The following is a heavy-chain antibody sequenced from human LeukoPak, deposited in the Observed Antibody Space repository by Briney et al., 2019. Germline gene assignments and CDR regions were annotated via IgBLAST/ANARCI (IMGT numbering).Heavy chain of an antibody. D-gene: IGHD5-12*01. CDR2: ISYDGSNK. Sequence: GGSLRLSCAASGFTFSIYGMHGVRQAPGKGLEGVAVISYDGSNKYYADSVKGRFTISRDNSKNTLYLQMNSLRAEDTAVYYCAKRGYDYFTNWFDPWGRGTLVTVSS. CDR3: AKRGYDYFTNWFDP. J-gene: IGHJ5*02. V-gene: IGHV3-30*18. CDR1: GFTFSIYG.